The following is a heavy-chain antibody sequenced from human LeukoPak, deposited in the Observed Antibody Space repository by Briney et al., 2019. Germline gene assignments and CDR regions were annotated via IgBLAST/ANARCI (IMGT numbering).Heavy chain of an antibody. CDR3: TRWSLVYSNYAGYFDY. CDR1: GYSFTSYW. CDR2: IYPGDSDT. D-gene: IGHD4-11*01. J-gene: IGHJ4*02. Sequence: GESLKISCKGSGYSFTSYWIGWVRQMPGKGLEWMGIIYPGDSDTRYSPSFQGQVTVSADKSISTAYLQWSSLKASDTAMYYCTRWSLVYSNYAGYFDYWGQGTLVTVSS. V-gene: IGHV5-51*01.